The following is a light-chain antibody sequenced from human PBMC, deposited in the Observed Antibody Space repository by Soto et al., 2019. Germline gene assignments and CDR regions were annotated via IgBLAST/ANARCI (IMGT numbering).Light chain of an antibody. CDR1: SGSVSTSYY. Sequence: QTVVTQEPSFSVSPGGTVTLTCGLSSGSVSTSYYPSWYQQTPGQAPRTLIYSTNIRSSGVPDRFSGSILGNKAAPTITGAQADDESDYFCVLYMGSGISVFGGGTKLTVL. CDR2: STN. V-gene: IGLV8-61*01. CDR3: VLYMGSGISV. J-gene: IGLJ2*01.